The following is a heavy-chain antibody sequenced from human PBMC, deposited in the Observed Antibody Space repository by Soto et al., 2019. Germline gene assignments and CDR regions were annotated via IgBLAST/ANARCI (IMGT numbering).Heavy chain of an antibody. J-gene: IGHJ5*02. Sequence: PSEPLSLPCPVSGGSLSTYYWSWIRQPPGKGLEWIVYMSYSGSSNYNPSLKSRVTMSVDTSKNQVSLKLSSVTAADTAVYYCARTRITSTAATFDPWGQGTLVTV. CDR3: ARTRITSTAATFDP. D-gene: IGHD1-20*01. CDR1: GGSLSTYY. V-gene: IGHV4-59*01. CDR2: MSYSGSS.